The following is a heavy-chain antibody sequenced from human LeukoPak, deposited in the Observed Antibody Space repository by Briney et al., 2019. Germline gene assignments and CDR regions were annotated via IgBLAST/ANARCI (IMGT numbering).Heavy chain of an antibody. CDR2: INHSGST. V-gene: IGHV4-34*01. CDR1: GGSFSGYY. Sequence: SETLSLTCAVYGGSFSGYYWSWIRQPPGKGLEWIGEINHSGSTNYNPSLKSRVTISVDTSKNQFSLKLSSVTAADTAVYYCARVYYSSGWYGGYFQHWGQGTPVTVSS. CDR3: ARVYYSSGWYGGYFQH. J-gene: IGHJ1*01. D-gene: IGHD6-19*01.